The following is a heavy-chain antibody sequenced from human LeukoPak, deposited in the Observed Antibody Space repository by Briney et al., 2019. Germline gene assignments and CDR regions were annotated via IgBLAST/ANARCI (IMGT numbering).Heavy chain of an antibody. Sequence: GGSLRLSCAASGFTFSSYWMHWVRQAPGKGLAWVPNINKDGSEKYYVDSVKGRFTISRDNAKNSLYLQMNSLRAEDTAVYYCARDEYSYGYNYWGQGTLVTVSS. CDR1: GFTFSSYW. CDR2: INKDGSEK. J-gene: IGHJ4*02. V-gene: IGHV3-7*03. CDR3: ARDEYSYGYNY. D-gene: IGHD5-18*01.